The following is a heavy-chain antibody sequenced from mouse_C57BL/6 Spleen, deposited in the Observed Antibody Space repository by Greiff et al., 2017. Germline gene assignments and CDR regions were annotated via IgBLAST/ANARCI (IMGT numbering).Heavy chain of an antibody. CDR2: FHPYNDDT. V-gene: IGHV1-47*01. J-gene: IGHJ4*01. D-gene: IGHD2-12*01. CDR1: GYTFTTYP. Sequence: QVMLQQSGAELVKPGASVKMSCKASGYTFTTYPIEWMKQNHGKSLEWIGNFHPYNDDTKYNEKFKGKATLTVEKSSSTVYVEISRYTSADSAVYCCARGGLRHYAIDYWGQGTSVTVSS. CDR3: ARGGLRHYAIDY.